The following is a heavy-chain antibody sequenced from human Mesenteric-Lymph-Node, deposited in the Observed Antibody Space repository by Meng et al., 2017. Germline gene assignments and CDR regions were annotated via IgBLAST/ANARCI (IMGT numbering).Heavy chain of an antibody. CDR3: TRELHPTYHLDSSGYYYSGYSDY. CDR2: IYHTGGT. J-gene: IGHJ4*02. CDR1: GGSITSGGFY. D-gene: IGHD3-22*01. Sequence: QVQLQESGPGLVKPSETLSLTCSVSGGSITSGGFYWSWIRQVPGKGLEWIGNIYHTGGTYYNPSLKSRVTISVDTSKNQFSLSLSSVTAADTAVYYCTRELHPTYHLDSSGYYYSGYSDYWGQGTLVTVSS. V-gene: IGHV4-31*03.